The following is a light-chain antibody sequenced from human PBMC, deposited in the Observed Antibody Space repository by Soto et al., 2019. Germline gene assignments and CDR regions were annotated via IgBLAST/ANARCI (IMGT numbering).Light chain of an antibody. V-gene: IGLV2-14*01. CDR3: SSYTSSSTLENVV. CDR2: EVS. CDR1: SSDVGGYNY. Sequence: QSALTQPASVSGSPGQSITISCTGTSSDVGGYNYVSWYQQHPGKAPKLMIYEVSNRPSGVSNRFSGSKSGNTASLTISGLQAEDGADYYCSSYTSSSTLENVVFGGGTKVTVL. J-gene: IGLJ2*01.